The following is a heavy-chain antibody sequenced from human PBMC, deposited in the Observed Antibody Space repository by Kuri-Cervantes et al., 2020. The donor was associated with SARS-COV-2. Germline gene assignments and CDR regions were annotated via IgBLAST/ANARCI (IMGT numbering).Heavy chain of an antibody. D-gene: IGHD2-15*01. CDR3: AKDQHGIVVVVAAIEY. V-gene: IGHV3-66*02. J-gene: IGHJ4*02. Sequence: ETLSLTCAASGFTVSSNYMSWVRQAPGKGLEWVSVIYSGGSTYYADSVKGRFTTSRDNSKNTLNLQMNSLRAEDTAIYYCAKDQHGIVVVVAAIEYWGQGTLVTVSS. CDR2: IYSGGST. CDR1: GFTVSSNY.